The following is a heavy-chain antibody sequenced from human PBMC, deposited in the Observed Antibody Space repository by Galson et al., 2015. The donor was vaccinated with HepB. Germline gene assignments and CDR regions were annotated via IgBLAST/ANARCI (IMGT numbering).Heavy chain of an antibody. CDR3: ARAPNDTLTGYYIRREYYFDY. V-gene: IGHV1-69*04. D-gene: IGHD3-9*01. CDR1: GGTFSSYA. CDR2: IIPILGIA. Sequence: SVKVSCKASGGTFSSYAISWVRQAPGQGLEWMGRIIPILGIANYAQKFQGRVTITADKSTSTAYMELSSLRSEDTAVYYCARAPNDTLTGYYIRREYYFDYWGQGTLGTVSS. J-gene: IGHJ4*02.